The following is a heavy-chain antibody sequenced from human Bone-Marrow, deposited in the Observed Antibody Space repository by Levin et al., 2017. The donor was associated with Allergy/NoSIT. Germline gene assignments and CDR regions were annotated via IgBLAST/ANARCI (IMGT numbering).Heavy chain of an antibody. J-gene: IGHJ4*02. CDR2: ISGRGGST. V-gene: IGHV3-23*01. CDR3: AKDNKVQGSSGYYSNLDY. Sequence: QAGGSLRLSCAASGFTFSSYAMSWVRQAPGKGLEWVSIISGRGGSTYYADSVKGRFTISRDNSKNTLYLQMNSLRAEDTAVYYCAKDNKVQGSSGYYSNLDYWGQGTLVTVSS. D-gene: IGHD3-22*01. CDR1: GFTFSSYA.